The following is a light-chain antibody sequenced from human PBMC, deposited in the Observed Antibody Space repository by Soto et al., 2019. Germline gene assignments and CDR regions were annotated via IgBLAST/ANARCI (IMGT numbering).Light chain of an antibody. Sequence: EIVMTQSPATLSVSPGGRATVSCRASQSVSSNLAWYQQKPGQAPRLLIYGASTRATGIPARFSGSGSGTEFTLTISSLQSEDFAVYYCQQYNNWRGTFGGGTKV. V-gene: IGKV3-15*01. CDR3: QQYNNWRGT. J-gene: IGKJ4*01. CDR2: GAS. CDR1: QSVSSN.